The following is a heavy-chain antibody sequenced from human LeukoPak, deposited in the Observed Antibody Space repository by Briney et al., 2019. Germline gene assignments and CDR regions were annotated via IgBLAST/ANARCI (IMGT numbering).Heavy chain of an antibody. J-gene: IGHJ4*02. V-gene: IGHV3-33*01. CDR1: GFTFSSYG. CDR2: IWYDGSNK. D-gene: IGHD3-10*01. CDR3: ARDPSTKYYYGSGSPDY. Sequence: GGSLRLSCAASGFTFSSYGMHWVRQAPGKGLEWVAVIWYDGSNKYYADSVKGRFTISRDNSKNTLYLQMNSLRAEDTAVYYCARDPSTKYYYGSGSPDYWGQGTLVTVSS.